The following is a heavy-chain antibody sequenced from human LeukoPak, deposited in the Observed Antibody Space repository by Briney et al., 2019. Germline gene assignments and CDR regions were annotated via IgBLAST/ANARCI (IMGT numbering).Heavy chain of an antibody. V-gene: IGHV3-7*01. CDR1: GFTFSSYW. CDR2: IKQDGSEK. CDR3: ARDYGSGNYPDAFDI. Sequence: GGSLRLSCAASGFTFSSYWMSWVRQAPGKGLEWVANIKQDGSEKYYVDSVKGRFTISRDNAKNSLYLQMNSLRAEDTAVYYCARDYGSGNYPDAFDIWGQGTMVTVSS. D-gene: IGHD3-10*01. J-gene: IGHJ3*02.